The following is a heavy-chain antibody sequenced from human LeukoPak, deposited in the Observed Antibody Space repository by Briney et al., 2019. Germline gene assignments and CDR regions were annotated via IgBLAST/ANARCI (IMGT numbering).Heavy chain of an antibody. CDR3: ARESGGSYYAFDI. CDR1: GFTFDDYG. CDR2: SNWNGGST. Sequence: GGSLRLSCAASGFTFDDYGMSWVSQAPGKGLEWVSGSNWNGGSTGYADSVQGRFTTSRDNAKNSLYLQMNSLRAEDTALYYCARESGGSYYAFDIWGQGTMVTVSS. V-gene: IGHV3-20*04. J-gene: IGHJ3*02. D-gene: IGHD1-26*01.